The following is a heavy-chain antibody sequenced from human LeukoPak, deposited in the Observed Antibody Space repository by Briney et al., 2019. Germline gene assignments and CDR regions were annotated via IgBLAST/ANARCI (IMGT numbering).Heavy chain of an antibody. Sequence: GGSLRLSCAASGFTFTDYWMHWVRQAPGEGLVWVSRINTDGTSTKYAESVKGRITISRDNARNTVYLQLNSLRAEDTAVYYCARARYSYTGIIDYWGQGTLVTVSS. CDR3: ARARYSYTGIIDY. CDR1: GFTFTDYW. CDR2: INTDGTST. D-gene: IGHD5-18*01. V-gene: IGHV3-74*01. J-gene: IGHJ4*02.